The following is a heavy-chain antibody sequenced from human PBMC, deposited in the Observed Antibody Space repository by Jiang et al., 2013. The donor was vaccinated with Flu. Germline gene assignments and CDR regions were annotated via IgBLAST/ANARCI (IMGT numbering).Heavy chain of an antibody. J-gene: IGHJ5*02. V-gene: IGHV5-10-1*01. Sequence: GAEVKKPGESLRISCKGSGYSFTSYWISWLRQMPGKGLEWMGRIDPADSYSNYSPSFQGHVNISVDRSISTAYLQWRSLKASDTAMYYCARHNGASAHQRSLPGNNWFDPWAREPWSPSPQ. CDR2: IDPADSYS. D-gene: IGHD2-8*01. CDR3: ARHNGASAHQRSLPGNNWFDP. CDR1: GYSFTSYW.